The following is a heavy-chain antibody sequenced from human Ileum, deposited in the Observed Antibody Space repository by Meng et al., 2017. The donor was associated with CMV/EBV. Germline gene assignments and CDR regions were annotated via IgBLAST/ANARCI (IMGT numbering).Heavy chain of an antibody. Sequence: GGSLRLSCAASGFSFSSYWMHWVRQVPGRGLEWISRIQNDGISIVYADSVKGRFTISRDNAKSTLYLHMNSLRLEDTAVYYCARDGSYRFDYWGQGT. CDR2: IQNDGISI. V-gene: IGHV3-74*01. CDR3: ARDGSYRFDY. D-gene: IGHD1-26*01. J-gene: IGHJ4*02. CDR1: GFSFSSYW.